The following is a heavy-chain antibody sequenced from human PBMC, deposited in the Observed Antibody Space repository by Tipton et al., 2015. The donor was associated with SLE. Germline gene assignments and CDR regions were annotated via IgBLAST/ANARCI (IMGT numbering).Heavy chain of an antibody. J-gene: IGHJ4*02. CDR1: GYTFTTYA. V-gene: IGHV7-4-1*02. D-gene: IGHD4-11*01. CDR2: INTKTGNP. CDR3: ARDFEGTTTVTTPGY. Sequence: QSGPEVKKPGASVTVSCKASGYTFTTYAMSWVRQAPGQGLEWMGWINTKTGNPTYAQGFTGRFVFSLDTSVSTAFLQISSLKAEDSAVYYCARDFEGTTTVTTPGYWGQGTLVTVSS.